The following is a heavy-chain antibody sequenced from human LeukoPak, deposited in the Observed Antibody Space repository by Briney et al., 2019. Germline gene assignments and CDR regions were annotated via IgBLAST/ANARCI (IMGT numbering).Heavy chain of an antibody. Sequence: GGSLRLSCAASGFTFNNYGMGWVRQTPGKGLEWDATIGTSGANTYHADSVKGRFTISRDNSKSTLYLQMNSLRAEDTAVYHCAKKSGDHFHFDFWGQGTLVTVSS. V-gene: IGHV3-23*01. CDR2: IGTSGANT. J-gene: IGHJ4*02. CDR3: AKKSGDHFHFDF. D-gene: IGHD2-21*01. CDR1: GFTFNNYG.